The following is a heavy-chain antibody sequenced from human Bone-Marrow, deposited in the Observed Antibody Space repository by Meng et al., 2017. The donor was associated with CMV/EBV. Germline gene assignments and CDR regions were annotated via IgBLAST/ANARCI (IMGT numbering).Heavy chain of an antibody. Sequence: GESLKISCAASGFTVSSNYMSWVRQAPGKGLEWVSVIYSGGSTYYADSVKGRFTISRDNAKNSLYLQMNSLRAEDTAVYYCARDYTDYDILTGYYISWFDPWGQGTLVTVSS. J-gene: IGHJ5*02. V-gene: IGHV3-53*01. D-gene: IGHD3-9*01. CDR1: GFTVSSNY. CDR2: IYSGGST. CDR3: ARDYTDYDILTGYYISWFDP.